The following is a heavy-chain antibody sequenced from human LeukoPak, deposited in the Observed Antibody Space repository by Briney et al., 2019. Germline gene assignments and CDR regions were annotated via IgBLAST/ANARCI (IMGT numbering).Heavy chain of an antibody. CDR2: IYYSGST. V-gene: IGHV4-59*01. CDR1: GGSINSYY. D-gene: IGHD5-24*01. CDR3: ARSEDGYNLDY. J-gene: IGHJ4*02. Sequence: SGTLSLTCSVSGGSINSYYWSWIRQPPGEGLEWIGYIYYSGSTNYNPSLKSRVTISIDTSKNQFSLKLNSVTAADTAVYYCARSEDGYNLDYWGQGTLVIVSS.